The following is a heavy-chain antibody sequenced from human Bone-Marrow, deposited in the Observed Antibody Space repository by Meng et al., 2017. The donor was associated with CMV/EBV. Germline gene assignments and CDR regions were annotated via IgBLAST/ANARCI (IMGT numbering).Heavy chain of an antibody. Sequence: SETLSLTCAISGDSVSSNSAAWNWIRQSPSRGLEWLGRTYYRSKWYNDYAVSVKSRISINSDTSKNQFSLQLISVTAADTAVYYCARGSSGWDYYYYYGMDVWGQGTTVTVSS. CDR3: ARGSSGWDYYYYYGMDV. CDR2: TYYRSKWYN. CDR1: GDSVSSNSAA. J-gene: IGHJ6*02. D-gene: IGHD6-19*01. V-gene: IGHV6-1*01.